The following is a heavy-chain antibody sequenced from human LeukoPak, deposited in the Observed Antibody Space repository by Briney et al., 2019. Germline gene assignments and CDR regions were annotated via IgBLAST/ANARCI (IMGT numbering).Heavy chain of an antibody. CDR2: IKTKTEGGTT. J-gene: IGHJ4*02. V-gene: IGHV3-15*01. CDR1: GFTFSYAW. Sequence: GGSLRLSCAASGFTFSYAWTTWVRQAPGKGLEWVGRIKTKTEGGTTDYAAPVKGRFTISRDDSKNTLYLQMNSLKTEDTAVYYCTKEWFGAIDYWGQGTLVTVSS. CDR3: TKEWFGAIDY. D-gene: IGHD3-10*01.